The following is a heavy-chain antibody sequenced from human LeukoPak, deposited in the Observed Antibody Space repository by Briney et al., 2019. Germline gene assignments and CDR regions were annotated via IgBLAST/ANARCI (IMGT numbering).Heavy chain of an antibody. CDR2: ISYDGSNK. V-gene: IGHV3-30-3*01. CDR3: ARGPPDSSIHWFDP. D-gene: IGHD6-13*01. J-gene: IGHJ5*02. Sequence: GGSLRLSCAASGFTFSSYAMHWVRQAPGKGLEWVAVISYDGSNKYYADSVKGRFTISRDNSKNTLYLQMNSLRAEDTAVYYCARGPPDSSIHWFDPWGQGTLVTVSS. CDR1: GFTFSSYA.